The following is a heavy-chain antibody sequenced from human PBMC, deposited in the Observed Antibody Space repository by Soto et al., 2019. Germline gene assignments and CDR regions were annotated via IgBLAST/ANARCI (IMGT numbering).Heavy chain of an antibody. D-gene: IGHD3-10*01. J-gene: IGHJ4*02. V-gene: IGHV4-39*01. CDR1: GGSISSSSYY. CDR3: ARRRSMVRGALDY. Sequence: SETLSLTCTVSGGSISSSSYYWGWIRQPPGKGLEWIGSIYYSGSTYYNPSLKSRVTISVDTSKNQFSLKLSSVTAADTAVYYCARRRSMVRGALDYWGQGTLVTVS. CDR2: IYYSGST.